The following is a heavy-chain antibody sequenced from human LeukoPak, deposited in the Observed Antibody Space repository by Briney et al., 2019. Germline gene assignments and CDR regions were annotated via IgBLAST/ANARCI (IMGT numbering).Heavy chain of an antibody. Sequence: QPGGSLRPSCAASGFTFSSYGMHWVRQAPGKWLEWVAFIRYDGSNKYYADSVKGRFTISRANSKNTLYLQMNSLRAEDTAVYYCAKSAYTSSWSGPLDYWGQGTLVTVSS. D-gene: IGHD6-13*01. J-gene: IGHJ4*02. CDR2: IRYDGSNK. CDR1: GFTFSSYG. V-gene: IGHV3-30*02. CDR3: AKSAYTSSWSGPLDY.